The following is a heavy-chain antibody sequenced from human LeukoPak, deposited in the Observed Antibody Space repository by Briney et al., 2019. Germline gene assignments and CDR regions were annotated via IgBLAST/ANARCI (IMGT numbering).Heavy chain of an antibody. J-gene: IGHJ4*02. CDR2: ISYDGSNK. CDR3: ARGGYSSTLYGRYQY. D-gene: IGHD6-13*01. CDR1: GFTFSSYA. V-gene: IGHV3-30*04. Sequence: GGSLRLSCAASGFTFSSYAMHWVRQAPGKGLEWVAVISYDGSNKYYADSVKGRFTISRDNAKNSLYLQMNSLRAEDTAVYYCARGGYSSTLYGRYQYWGQGTLVTVSP.